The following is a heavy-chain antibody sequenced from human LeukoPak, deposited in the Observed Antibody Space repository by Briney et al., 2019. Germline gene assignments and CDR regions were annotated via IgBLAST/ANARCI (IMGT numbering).Heavy chain of an antibody. J-gene: IGHJ4*02. D-gene: IGHD4-11*01. CDR1: GFTFSSYS. V-gene: IGHV3-21*01. CDR2: ISSSSSYI. Sequence: GGSLRLSCAASGFTFSSYSMNWVRQAPGKGLEWVSSISSSSSYIYYADSVKGRFTISRDNAKNSLYLQMNSLRAEDTAVYYCARGLLQYSNYAPPFDYWGQGTLVTVSS. CDR3: ARGLLQYSNYAPPFDY.